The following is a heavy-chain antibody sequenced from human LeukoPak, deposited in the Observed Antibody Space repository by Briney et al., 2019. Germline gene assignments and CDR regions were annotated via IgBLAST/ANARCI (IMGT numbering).Heavy chain of an antibody. CDR3: ARAAAGASSWFDP. J-gene: IGHJ5*02. CDR2: ISNGTTYI. CDR1: GFTFSSYT. Sequence: PGGSLRLSCAASGFTFSSYTMNWVRQAPGKGLEWVSSISNGTTYIYYADSVKGRFTISRDNAKNSLYLQMNSLRAEDTAVYYCARAAAGASSWFDPWGQGTLVTVSS. D-gene: IGHD1-14*01. V-gene: IGHV3-21*01.